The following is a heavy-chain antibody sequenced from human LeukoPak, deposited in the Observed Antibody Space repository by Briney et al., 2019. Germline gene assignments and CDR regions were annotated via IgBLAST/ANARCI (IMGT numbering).Heavy chain of an antibody. D-gene: IGHD1-7*01. V-gene: IGHV3-7*01. CDR1: GLTFSSYW. CDR3: AKYNRNWDFDY. J-gene: IGHJ4*02. CDR2: IKQEGSEK. Sequence: GGSLRLSCAASGLTFSSYWMSWVRQAPGKGPEWVAHIKQEGSEKYYVDSVKGRFTISRDNAKNSLYLQMNSLRAEDMAVYYCAKYNRNWDFDYWGQGTLVTVSS.